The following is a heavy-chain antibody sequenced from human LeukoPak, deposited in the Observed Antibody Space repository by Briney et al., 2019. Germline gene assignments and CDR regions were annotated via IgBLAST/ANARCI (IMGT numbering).Heavy chain of an antibody. Sequence: GASVKVSCKASGGTFSSYAISWVRQAPGQGLEWMGGIIPIFGTANYAQKFQGRVTITTDESTSTAYMELSSLRSEDTAVYYCARDHYYDSSGYYKPRYWYFDLWGRGTLVTVSS. V-gene: IGHV1-69*05. J-gene: IGHJ2*01. CDR2: IIPIFGTA. D-gene: IGHD3-22*01. CDR3: ARDHYYDSSGYYKPRYWYFDL. CDR1: GGTFSSYA.